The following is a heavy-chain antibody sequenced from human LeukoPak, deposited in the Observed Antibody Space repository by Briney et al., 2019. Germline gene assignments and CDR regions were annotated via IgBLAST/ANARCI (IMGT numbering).Heavy chain of an antibody. D-gene: IGHD2-21*02. CDR1: GFTFSSYW. Sequence: GGSLRLSCAASGFTFSSYWMDWVRQAPGKGLVWVSRINADGSRTVYADSVEGRFTISRDNAKNSLYLQMNSLRVEDTAMYYCARDGLRRPPTPYCGGDCPLDYWGQGTLVSVSS. V-gene: IGHV3-74*01. CDR3: ARDGLRRPPTPYCGGDCPLDY. CDR2: INADGSRT. J-gene: IGHJ4*02.